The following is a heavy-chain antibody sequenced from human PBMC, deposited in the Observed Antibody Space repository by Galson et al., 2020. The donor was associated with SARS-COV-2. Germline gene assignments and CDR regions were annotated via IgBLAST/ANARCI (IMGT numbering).Heavy chain of an antibody. J-gene: IGHJ6*03. Sequence: SETLSLTCTVSGGSISSGDYSWIWIRQPPGKGLEWIGYIFQSGNTFYNPSLESRVTMSVDRSKNQFSLKLTSVTAAETAGYFCTRSPPAYLYYYYDVGVWGMWTTVTVSS. CDR3: TRSPPAYLYYYYDVGV. D-gene: IGHD2-2*01. CDR1: GGSISSGDYS. V-gene: IGHV4-30-2*01. CDR2: IFQSGNT.